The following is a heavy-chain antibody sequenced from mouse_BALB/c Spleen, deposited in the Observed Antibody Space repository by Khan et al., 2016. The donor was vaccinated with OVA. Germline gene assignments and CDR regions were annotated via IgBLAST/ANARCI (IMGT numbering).Heavy chain of an antibody. CDR2: ISTGGST. Sequence: EVELVESGGGLVKPGGSLELSCAASGLTFSIYAMSWVRQTPEKRLEWVASISTGGSTYYVHSVKGRFTISRDNARNMLYLRMRRLRSEDTAMYNCSRGDYHGRGYFDVWGAGTLVTVSS. CDR3: SRGDYHGRGYFDV. CDR1: GLTFSIYA. V-gene: IGHV5-6-5*01. J-gene: IGHJ1*01. D-gene: IGHD1-2*01.